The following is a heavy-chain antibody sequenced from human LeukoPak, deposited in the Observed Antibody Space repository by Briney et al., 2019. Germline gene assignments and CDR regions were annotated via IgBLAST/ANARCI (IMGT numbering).Heavy chain of an antibody. CDR1: GYTFTSYD. D-gene: IGHD1-20*01. CDR2: MNPNSGNT. V-gene: IGHV1-8*01. CDR3: ARVKIYNWNVAYFDY. Sequence: ASVKVSCKASGYTFTSYDINWVRQATGQGLEWMGWMNPNSGNTGCAQKFQGRVTMTRNTSISTAYMELSSLRSEDTAVYYCARVKIYNWNVAYFDYWGQGTLVIVSS. J-gene: IGHJ4*02.